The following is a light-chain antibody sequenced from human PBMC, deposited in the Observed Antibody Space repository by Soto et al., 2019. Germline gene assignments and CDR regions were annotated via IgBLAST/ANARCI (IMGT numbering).Light chain of an antibody. CDR2: GAY. CDR3: RQYDSSPLT. CDR1: QSVKSNC. Sequence: EIVLTQSPGTLSFSPGERATLSWRGSQSVKSNCLAWYQHMPGQAPRILIYGAYRRATGIPDRFSGSGSGTDFTLTISRLEPEDFVVYYCRQYDSSPLTFGGGTKV. J-gene: IGKJ4*01. V-gene: IGKV3-20*01.